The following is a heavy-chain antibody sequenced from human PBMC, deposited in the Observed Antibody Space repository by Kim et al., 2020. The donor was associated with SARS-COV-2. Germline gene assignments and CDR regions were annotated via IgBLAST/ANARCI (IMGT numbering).Heavy chain of an antibody. CDR3: ARMYYYGSGSNSFDY. V-gene: IGHV4-4*09. J-gene: IGHJ4*02. Sequence: PSLKSRVTISVDTSKNQFSLKLSSVTAADTAVYYCARMYYYGSGSNSFDYWGQGTLVTVSS. D-gene: IGHD3-10*01.